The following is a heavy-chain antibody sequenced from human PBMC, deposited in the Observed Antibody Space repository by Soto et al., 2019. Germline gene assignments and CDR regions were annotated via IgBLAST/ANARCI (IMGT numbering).Heavy chain of an antibody. V-gene: IGHV3-11*01. CDR2: ISSSGSTI. CDR1: GFTFSDYY. J-gene: IGHJ6*03. D-gene: IGHD2-21*01. CDR3: AREKADFAQVIDYYYYMDV. Sequence: GGSLRLSCAASGFTFSDYYMSWIRQAPGKGLEWVSYISSSGSTIYYADSVKGRFTISRDNAKNSLYLQMNSLRAEDTAVYYCAREKADFAQVIDYYYYMDVWGKGTTVTVSS.